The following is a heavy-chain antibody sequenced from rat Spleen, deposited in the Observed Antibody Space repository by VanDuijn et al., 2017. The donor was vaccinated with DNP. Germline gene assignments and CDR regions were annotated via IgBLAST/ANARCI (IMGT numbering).Heavy chain of an antibody. CDR1: GFTFSNYD. CDR3: ASLNNYNWFAY. J-gene: IGHJ3*01. Sequence: EVQLVESGGGLVQPGRSLKLSCAASGFTFSNYDMAWVRQAPTKGLEWVAAISPSAGSTSYRDSVKGRFTISRDNAKSTLYLQMDSLRSEDTATYYCASLNNYNWFAYWGQGTLVTVSS. CDR2: ISPSAGST. V-gene: IGHV5S23*01. D-gene: IGHD1-10*01.